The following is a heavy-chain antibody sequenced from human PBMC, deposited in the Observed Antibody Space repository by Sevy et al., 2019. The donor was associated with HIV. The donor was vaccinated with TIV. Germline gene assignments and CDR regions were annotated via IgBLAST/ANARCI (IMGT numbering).Heavy chain of an antibody. D-gene: IGHD3-16*01. J-gene: IGHJ4*02. V-gene: IGHV3-23*01. CDR3: AKDNPSPSVSYDYVWGSHPDYYFDY. Sequence: GGSLRLSCAASGFTFSSYAMSWVRQAPGKGLEWVSAISGSGGSTYYADSVKGRFTISRDNSKNTLYLQMNSLRAEDTAVYYCAKDNPSPSVSYDYVWGSHPDYYFDYWGQGTLVTVSS. CDR1: GFTFSSYA. CDR2: ISGSGGST.